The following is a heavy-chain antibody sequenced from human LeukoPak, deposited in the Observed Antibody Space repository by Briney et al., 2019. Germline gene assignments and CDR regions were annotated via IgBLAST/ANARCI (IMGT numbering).Heavy chain of an antibody. D-gene: IGHD2-15*01. J-gene: IGHJ4*02. CDR1: GFTFSSSG. CDR2: ISYDGSNK. CDR3: ARSGLNRFDY. Sequence: GGSLRLSCAASGFTFSSSGMHWVRQAPGKGLEWVAVISYDGSNKYYADSVKGRFTISRDNSENTLYLQMNSLRTEDTAAYYCARSGLNRFDYWGQGTLVTVSS. V-gene: IGHV3-30*03.